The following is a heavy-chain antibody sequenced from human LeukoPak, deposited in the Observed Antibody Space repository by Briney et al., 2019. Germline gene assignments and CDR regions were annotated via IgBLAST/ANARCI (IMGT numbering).Heavy chain of an antibody. V-gene: IGHV3-30-3*01. CDR2: ISYDGSNK. CDR1: GFTFSSYA. Sequence: PGGSLRLSCAASGFTFSSYAMHWVRQAPGRGLEWMAVISYDGSNKYYADSVKGRFTISRDNSKNTLYLQMNSLRGEDTAVYYCARDQRGVARDGCDYWGQGTLVTVSS. J-gene: IGHJ4*02. CDR3: ARDQRGVARDGCDY. D-gene: IGHD3-10*01.